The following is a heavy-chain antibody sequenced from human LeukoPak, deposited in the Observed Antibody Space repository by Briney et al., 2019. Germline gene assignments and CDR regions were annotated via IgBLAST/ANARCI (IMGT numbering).Heavy chain of an antibody. J-gene: IGHJ5*02. CDR1: GGTFSSYA. D-gene: IGHD6-19*01. Sequence: ASVTVSCKASGGTFSSYAISWVRQAPGQGLEWMGWMNPNSGNTGYAQKFQGRVTMTRNTSISTAYMELSSLRSEDTAVYYCARESWIGSGWYWFDPWGQGTLVTVSS. V-gene: IGHV1-8*02. CDR2: MNPNSGNT. CDR3: ARESWIGSGWYWFDP.